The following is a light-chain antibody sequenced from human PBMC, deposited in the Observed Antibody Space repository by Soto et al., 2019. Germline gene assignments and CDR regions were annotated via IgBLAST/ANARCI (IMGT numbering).Light chain of an antibody. CDR2: WAS. V-gene: IGKV4-1*01. CDR1: QSVLYSSNNKNY. Sequence: DIVMTQSPDSLAVSLGEGATINCKSSQSVLYSSNNKNYLAWYQQKPGQPPKLLIYWASTRESGVPDRFSGSGSGTDFTLTISSLQAEDVAVYSCQQYYSPPPRTFGQGTKVEIK. J-gene: IGKJ1*01. CDR3: QQYYSPPPRT.